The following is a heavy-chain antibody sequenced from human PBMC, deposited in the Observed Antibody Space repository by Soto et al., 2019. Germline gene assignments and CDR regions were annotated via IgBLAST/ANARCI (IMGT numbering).Heavy chain of an antibody. Sequence: GGSLRLSWAASGFTFSSYAMIWVRQAPGKGLEWVSAISGSGGSTYYADSVKGRFTISRDNSKNTLRLQVDSLRAENTAVYYCAKDSSDDFWSGYYKFDYWGQGTLVTVSS. J-gene: IGHJ4*02. CDR3: AKDSSDDFWSGYYKFDY. CDR2: ISGSGGST. V-gene: IGHV3-23*01. D-gene: IGHD3-3*01. CDR1: GFTFSSYA.